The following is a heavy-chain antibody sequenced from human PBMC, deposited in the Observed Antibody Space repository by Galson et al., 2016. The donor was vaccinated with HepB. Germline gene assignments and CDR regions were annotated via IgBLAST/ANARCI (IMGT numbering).Heavy chain of an antibody. CDR3: ARHMSVRACFDY. Sequence: ETLSLTCNVSGDSITSNNFYWAWIRQSPGQGLEWIGTAYSSGRTYFNPSLKGRATISVAATKNQFSLKSSSVTAAASAVYFCARHMSVRACFDYWGRGTLVTVSS. V-gene: IGHV4-39*01. CDR2: AYSSGRT. CDR1: GDSITSNNFY. J-gene: IGHJ4*02. D-gene: IGHD3-10*01.